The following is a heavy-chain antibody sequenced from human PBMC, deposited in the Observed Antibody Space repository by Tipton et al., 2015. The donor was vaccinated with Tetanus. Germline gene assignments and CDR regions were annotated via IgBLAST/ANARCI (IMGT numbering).Heavy chain of an antibody. CDR1: GGSISSGDYY. CDR2: IYYSGST. V-gene: IGHV4-30-4*01. D-gene: IGHD4-17*01. CDR3: ARDIGGDYGDYVAFDI. J-gene: IGHJ3*02. Sequence: TLSLTCTVSGGSISSGDYYWSWIRQPPGKGLEWIGYIYYSGSTYYNPSLKSRVTISVDTSKNQFSLKLSSVTAADTAVYYCARDIGGDYGDYVAFDIWGQGTMVTVSS.